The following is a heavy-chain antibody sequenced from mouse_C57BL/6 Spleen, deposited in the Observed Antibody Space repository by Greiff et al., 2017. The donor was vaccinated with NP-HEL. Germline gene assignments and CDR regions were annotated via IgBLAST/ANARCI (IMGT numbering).Heavy chain of an antibody. Sequence: VQLQQPGAELVRPGSSVKLSCKASGYTFTSYWMHWVKQRPIQGLEWIGNIDPSDSETHYNQKFKDKATLTVDKSSSTAYMQLSSLTSEDSAVYYCARSGSNYVYFDYWGQGTTLTVSS. V-gene: IGHV1-52*01. D-gene: IGHD2-5*01. CDR2: IDPSDSET. CDR3: ARSGSNYVYFDY. CDR1: GYTFTSYW. J-gene: IGHJ2*01.